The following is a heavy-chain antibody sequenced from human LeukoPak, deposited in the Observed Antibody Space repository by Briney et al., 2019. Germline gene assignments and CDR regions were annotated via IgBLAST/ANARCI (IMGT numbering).Heavy chain of an antibody. CDR1: GGTLNNYA. CDR3: ARDFFKRSITS. V-gene: IGHV1-69*05. D-gene: IGHD5-12*01. CDR2: IIPIFGTA. J-gene: IGHJ5*02. Sequence: SVNVSHKPSGGTLNNYAISGVRQAPRQGRDWMGRIIPIFGTANYAQKFQGRVTITTDESTSTAYMELSSLRSEDTAVYYCARDFFKRSITSWGQGTLVTVSS.